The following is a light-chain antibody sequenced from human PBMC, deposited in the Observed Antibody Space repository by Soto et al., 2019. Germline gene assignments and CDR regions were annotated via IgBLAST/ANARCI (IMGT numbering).Light chain of an antibody. Sequence: QSVLTQPPSVSGAPGQRVTISCTGSSSNIGAGYDVHWYQQLPGTAPKVFIYGNSNRPSGVPDRFSGSKSGTSASLAITGLQAEDEADYYCQSYDTSLSGSVCGGGTKLTVL. J-gene: IGLJ2*01. CDR1: SSNIGAGYD. V-gene: IGLV1-40*01. CDR3: QSYDTSLSGSV. CDR2: GNS.